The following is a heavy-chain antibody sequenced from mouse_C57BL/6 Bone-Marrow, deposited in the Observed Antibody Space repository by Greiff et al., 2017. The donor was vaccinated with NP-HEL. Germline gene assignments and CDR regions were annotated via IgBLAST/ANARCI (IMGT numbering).Heavy chain of an antibody. J-gene: IGHJ4*01. CDR1: GYTFTDYN. CDR3: ARKALWYLYAMDY. CDR2: INPNNGGT. D-gene: IGHD2-1*01. V-gene: IGHV1-22*01. Sequence: EVQLQQSGPELVKPGASVKMSCKASGYTFTDYNMHWVKQSHGKSLEWIGYINPNNGGTSYNQKFKGKATLTVNKSSSTAYMELRSLTSEDSAVYYCARKALWYLYAMDYWGQGTSVTVSS.